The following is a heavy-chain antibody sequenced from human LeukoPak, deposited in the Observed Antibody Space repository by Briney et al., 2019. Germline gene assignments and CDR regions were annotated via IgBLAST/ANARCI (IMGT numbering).Heavy chain of an antibody. CDR3: ARMYSSSWSAPDY. CDR2: INAGTGNT. CDR1: GYTFTSYA. V-gene: IGHV1-3*01. D-gene: IGHD6-13*01. J-gene: IGHJ4*02. Sequence: PLASVKVSCEASGYTFTSYAMHWVRQAPGQRLEWMGWINAGTGNTKYSQKFQGRVTITRDTSASTAYMELSSLRSEDTAVYYCARMYSSSWSAPDYWGQGTLVTVSS.